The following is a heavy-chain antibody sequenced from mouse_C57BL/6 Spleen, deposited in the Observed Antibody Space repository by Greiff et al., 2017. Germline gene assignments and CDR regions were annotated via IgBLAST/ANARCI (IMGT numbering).Heavy chain of an antibody. CDR2: LYPGGGDT. V-gene: IGHV1-82*01. D-gene: IGHD4-1*01. CDR3: ARPGKGSYLDY. Sequence: LVESGPELVKPGASVKISCKASGYAFSSSWMNWVKQRPGQGLAWIGRLYPGGGDTNYNGTFKGKATLTADKSSSTAYMQLSSLTSEDSAVYFCARPGKGSYLDYWGQGTTLTVSS. J-gene: IGHJ2*01. CDR1: GYAFSSSW.